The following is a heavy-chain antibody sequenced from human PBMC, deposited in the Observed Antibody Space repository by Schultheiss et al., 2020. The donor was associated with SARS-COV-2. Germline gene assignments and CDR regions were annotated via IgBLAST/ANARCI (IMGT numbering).Heavy chain of an antibody. CDR1: GFTFSSYA. CDR3: AREVGYSYGYTSGAFDI. CDR2: ISYDGSNK. Sequence: GGSLRLSCAASGFTFSSYAMHWVRQAPGKGLEWVAVISYDGSNKYYADSVKGRFTISRDNSKNTLYLQMNSLRAEDTAVYYCAREVGYSYGYTSGAFDIWGQGTMVTVSS. J-gene: IGHJ3*02. D-gene: IGHD5-18*01. V-gene: IGHV3-30*01.